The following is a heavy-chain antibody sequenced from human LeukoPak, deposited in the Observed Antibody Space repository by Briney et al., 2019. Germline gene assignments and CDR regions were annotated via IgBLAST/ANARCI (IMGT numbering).Heavy chain of an antibody. J-gene: IGHJ4*02. CDR3: AKGESYLSGRLDY. CDR2: IPPSGGST. V-gene: IGHV3-23*01. CDR1: GFTFSTYA. Sequence: PGGSLRLSCTASGFTFSTYAMGWVRQAPGKGLEWVSLIPPSGGSTYYADSVKGRFTISRDNSKNTLYLQMNSLRAEDTAVYYCAKGESYLSGRLDYWGQGTLVTVSS. D-gene: IGHD6-25*01.